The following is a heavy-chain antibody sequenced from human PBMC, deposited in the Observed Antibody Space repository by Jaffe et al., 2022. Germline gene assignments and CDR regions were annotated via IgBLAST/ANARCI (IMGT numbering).Heavy chain of an antibody. J-gene: IGHJ3*02. CDR2: IYHSGST. Sequence: QVQLQESGPGLVKPSGTLSLTCAVSGGSISSSNWWSWIRQPPGKGLEWIGEIYHSGSTNYNPSLKSRVTISVDKSKNQFSLKLSSVTAADTAVYYCAIRGDTAMGNDAFDIWGQGTMVTVSS. CDR1: GGSISSSNW. CDR3: AIRGDTAMGNDAFDI. V-gene: IGHV4-4*02. D-gene: IGHD5-18*01.